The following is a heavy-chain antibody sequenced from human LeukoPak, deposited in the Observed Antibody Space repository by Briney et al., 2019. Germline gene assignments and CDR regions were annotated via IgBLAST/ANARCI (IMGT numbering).Heavy chain of an antibody. Sequence: PGGSLRLSCAASGFTFSSYSMNWVRQAPGKGLEWVSSISSSSSCIYYADSVKGRFTISRDNAKNSLYLQMNSLRAEDTAVYYCARAGGSSGWSGGDWFDPWGQGTLVTVSS. CDR3: ARAGGSSGWSGGDWFDP. V-gene: IGHV3-21*01. CDR2: ISSSSSCI. D-gene: IGHD6-19*01. CDR1: GFTFSSYS. J-gene: IGHJ5*02.